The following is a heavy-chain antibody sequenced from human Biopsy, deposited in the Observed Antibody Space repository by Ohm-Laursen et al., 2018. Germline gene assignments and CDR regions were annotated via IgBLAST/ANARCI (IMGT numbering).Heavy chain of an antibody. CDR3: ARAVDYYDPYYYYGLDV. V-gene: IGHV4-34*01. J-gene: IGHJ6*02. D-gene: IGHD3-16*01. CDR2: INHRGST. Sequence: ETLSLTCSVYGESFNGYYWSWIRQTPGKGLEWIGEINHRGSTNYNPSLKSRVTISVDTSKNQFSLKLRSVTAADTAVYYCARAVDYYDPYYYYGLDVWGQGTTVTVSS. CDR1: GESFNGYY.